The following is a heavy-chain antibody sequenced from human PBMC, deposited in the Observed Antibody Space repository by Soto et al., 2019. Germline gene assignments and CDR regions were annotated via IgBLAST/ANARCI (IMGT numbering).Heavy chain of an antibody. CDR3: ATRGYSYSSLIDY. V-gene: IGHV1-24*01. D-gene: IGHD5-18*01. CDR1: GNTLTEIS. J-gene: IGHJ4*02. Sequence: ASVKGSWKVSGNTLTEISLHWVRQASGKGLEWMGGFDPEDGETIYAQKFQGRVTMTEDTSTDTAYMELSSLRSEDTAVYYCATRGYSYSSLIDYWGQGTLVTVSS. CDR2: FDPEDGET.